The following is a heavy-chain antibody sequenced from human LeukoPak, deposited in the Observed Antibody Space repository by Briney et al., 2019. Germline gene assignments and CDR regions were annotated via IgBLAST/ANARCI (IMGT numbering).Heavy chain of an antibody. CDR1: GYSISSGYY. Sequence: SETLSLTCTVSGYSISSGYYWGWIRQPPGKGLEWIGSIYHSGSTYYNPSLKSRVTISVDTSKNQFSLRLSSVTAADTAMYYCARAKYSSSGYYYYMDVWGKGATVTVSS. CDR2: IYHSGST. CDR3: ARAKYSSSGYYYYMDV. D-gene: IGHD6-13*01. V-gene: IGHV4-38-2*02. J-gene: IGHJ6*03.